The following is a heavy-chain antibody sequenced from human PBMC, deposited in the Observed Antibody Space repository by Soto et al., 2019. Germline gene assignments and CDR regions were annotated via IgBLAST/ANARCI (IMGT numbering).Heavy chain of an antibody. J-gene: IGHJ4*02. V-gene: IGHV1-2*02. CDR2: INPNSGGT. D-gene: IGHD6-13*01. CDR1: GYTFTGYY. CDR3: AGDITDPSSWYAIDY. Sequence: ASVKVSCKASGYTFTGYYMHWVRQAPGQGLEWMGWINPNSGGTNYAQKFQGRVTMTRDTSISTAYMELSRLRSDDTAVYYCAGDITDPSSWYAIDYWGQGTLVTVSS.